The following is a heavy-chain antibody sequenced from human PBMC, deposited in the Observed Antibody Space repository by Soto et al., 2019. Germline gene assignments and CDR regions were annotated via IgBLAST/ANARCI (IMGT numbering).Heavy chain of an antibody. CDR2: VNAYTGDT. J-gene: IGHJ4*02. Sequence: QVQLVQSGAEVKKSGASVRVSCEASGYTFTDNGITWVRQAPGQGLEWMGWVNAYTGDTNYAQNLQGRVTMTTDTSTSTAYMELRGLRSDDSAVYYCARDRGGRDGYNYFDYCGQGTLVTVSS. CDR3: ARDRGGRDGYNYFDY. D-gene: IGHD5-12*01. CDR1: GYTFTDNG. V-gene: IGHV1-18*04.